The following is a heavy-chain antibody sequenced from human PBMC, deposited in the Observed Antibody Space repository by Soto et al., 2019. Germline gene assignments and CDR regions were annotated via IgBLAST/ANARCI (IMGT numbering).Heavy chain of an antibody. CDR3: AKVPAASYGMDV. CDR2: ISYDGSNK. V-gene: IGHV3-30*18. CDR1: GFTFSSYG. D-gene: IGHD2-2*01. J-gene: IGHJ6*02. Sequence: GGSLRLSCAASGFTFSSYGMHWVRQAPSKGLEWVAVISYDGSNKYYADSVKGRFTISRDNSKNTLYLQMNSLRAEDTAVYYCAKVPAASYGMDVWGQGTTVTVSS.